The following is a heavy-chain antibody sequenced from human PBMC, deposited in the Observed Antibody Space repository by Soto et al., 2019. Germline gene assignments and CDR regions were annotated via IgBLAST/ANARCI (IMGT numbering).Heavy chain of an antibody. D-gene: IGHD1-26*01. J-gene: IGHJ4*02. CDR1: GGTFSSYT. CDR2: IIPILGIA. CDR3: ARDLLGGVDY. Sequence: QVQLVQSGAEVKKPGSSVKVSCKASGGTFSSYTISWVRQAPGQGIEWMGRIIPILGIANYAQKFQGRVTITADKSTSTAYMELSSLRSEDTAVYYCARDLLGGVDYWGQGTLVTVSS. V-gene: IGHV1-69*08.